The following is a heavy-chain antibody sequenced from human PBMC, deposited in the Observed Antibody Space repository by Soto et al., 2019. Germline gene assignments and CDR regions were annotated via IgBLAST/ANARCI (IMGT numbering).Heavy chain of an antibody. CDR1: GFTFSHYA. D-gene: IGHD3-22*01. CDR3: ARDRVYYYDSSGYYNFDF. V-gene: IGHV3-30-3*01. Sequence: QVQLVEAGGGVVQPGRSLRVSCAASGFTFSHYAMHWVRQAPGKGLEWVAVVSYDGTKQFYADSVKGRFTISRESSKSTLYLQMNNLRDEDTAVYYCARDRVYYYDSSGYYNFDFWGQGTLVTVSS. CDR2: VSYDGTKQ. J-gene: IGHJ4*02.